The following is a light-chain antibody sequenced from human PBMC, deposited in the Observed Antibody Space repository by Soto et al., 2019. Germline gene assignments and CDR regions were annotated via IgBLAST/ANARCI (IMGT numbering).Light chain of an antibody. CDR3: QQYGSSPWT. CDR1: QSVSSSY. Sequence: EIVLTQSPGTLSLSPGERATLSCRASQSVSSSYLDWYQQKPGQAPRLLIYGASIRATGIPDRFSGSGSGTDFTLTISRLEPEDFAVYYCQQYGSSPWTFGQGTKVEIK. CDR2: GAS. J-gene: IGKJ1*01. V-gene: IGKV3-20*01.